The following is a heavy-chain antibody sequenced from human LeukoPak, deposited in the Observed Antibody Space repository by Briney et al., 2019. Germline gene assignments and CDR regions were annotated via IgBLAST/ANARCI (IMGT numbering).Heavy chain of an antibody. D-gene: IGHD2-15*01. V-gene: IGHV3-7*01. J-gene: IGHJ4*02. Sequence: GGSLRLSCAASGFTFSDYYMSWIRQAPGKGLEWVANIKQDGSEKYYVDSVKGRFTISRDNAKNSLYLQMNSLRAEDTAVYYCARIDRGGSWYFDYWGQGTLVTVSS. CDR3: ARIDRGGSWYFDY. CDR1: GFTFSDYY. CDR2: IKQDGSEK.